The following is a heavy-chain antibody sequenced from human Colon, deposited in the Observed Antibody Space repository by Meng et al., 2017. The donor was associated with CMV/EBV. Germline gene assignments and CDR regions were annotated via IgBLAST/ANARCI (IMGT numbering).Heavy chain of an antibody. J-gene: IGHJ4*02. CDR2: IWFDGSSK. V-gene: IGHV3-30*02. CDR3: VKTGTAWQFNF. D-gene: IGHD2-21*02. Sequence: QGYLVGFGGGVFQLGGSLRLACEASGFTFSNYAMHWVRQAPGKGLEWVAFIWFDGSSKDYADSVKGRFTISRDNSMNRLYLQVNSLRSEDTAVYYCVKTGTAWQFNFWGQGTLVTVSS. CDR1: GFTFSNYA.